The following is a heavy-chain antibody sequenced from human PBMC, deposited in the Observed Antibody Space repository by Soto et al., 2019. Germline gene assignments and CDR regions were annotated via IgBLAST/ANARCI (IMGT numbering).Heavy chain of an antibody. CDR3: VRGTALTDPHYFDY. J-gene: IGHJ4*02. D-gene: IGHD3-9*01. V-gene: IGHV3-7*01. CDR1: GFTFSSYW. CDR2: RKQDGSEK. Sequence: GGSLRLSCAASGFTFSSYWMTWVRQAPGKGLEWVANRKQDGSEKSYVDSGKGRFTISIDNAKKSLYLQMNSLRAEETAVYYCVRGTALTDPHYFDYWGQGTLVTVSS.